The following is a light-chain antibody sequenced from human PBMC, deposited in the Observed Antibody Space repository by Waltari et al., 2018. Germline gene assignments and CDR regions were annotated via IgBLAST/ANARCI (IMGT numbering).Light chain of an antibody. CDR3: QQRTNWPLT. J-gene: IGKJ4*01. CDR1: QSVNTY. Sequence: EIVLTQSPATLSLSPGERATLSCRASQSVNTYLAWYQQKPGQAPRLLIYDASTTATGIPARFSGSGSGTDFTLTISSLESEDFAFYYCQQRTNWPLTFGGGTKVEIK. CDR2: DAS. V-gene: IGKV3-11*01.